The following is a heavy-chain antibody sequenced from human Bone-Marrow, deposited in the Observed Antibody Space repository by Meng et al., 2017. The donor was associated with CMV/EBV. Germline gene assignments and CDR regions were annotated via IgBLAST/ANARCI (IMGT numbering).Heavy chain of an antibody. J-gene: IGHJ4*02. Sequence: ASVKVSCKASGYTFTGYYMHWVRQAPGQGLEWMGWINPNSGGTNYAQKFQGRVTMTRDTSISTAYMELSRLRSEDTAVYYCARGQRGVLRFLEWLLMRTGFDYWGQGTLVTVSS. CDR3: ARGQRGVLRFLEWLLMRTGFDY. CDR2: INPNSGGT. CDR1: GYTFTGYY. V-gene: IGHV1-2*02. D-gene: IGHD3-3*01.